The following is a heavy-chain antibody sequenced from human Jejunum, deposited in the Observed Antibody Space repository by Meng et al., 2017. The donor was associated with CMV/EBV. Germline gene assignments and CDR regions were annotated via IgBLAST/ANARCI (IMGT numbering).Heavy chain of an antibody. D-gene: IGHD6-13*01. CDR2: MMSDGTHG. Sequence: FRSYGMHWVRRAPGKGLGWVSYMMSDGTHGYYADSVKARFTISRDNSKNTLYLQRNSLRADDTALYFCAKDEGSHSRWPQNYFDFWGQGTLVTVSS. V-gene: IGHV3-30*02. CDR3: AKDEGSHSRWPQNYFDF. CDR1: FRSYG. J-gene: IGHJ4*02.